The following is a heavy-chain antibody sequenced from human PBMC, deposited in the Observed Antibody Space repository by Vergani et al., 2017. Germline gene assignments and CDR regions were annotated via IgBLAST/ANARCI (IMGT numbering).Heavy chain of an antibody. Sequence: QVQLVQSGAEVKKPGSSVKVYCKASGGTFSSYAISWVRQAPGQGLEWMGGIIPIFGTANYAQKFQGRVTITADESTSTAYMELSSLRSEDTAVYYCASSYYYGSGSYYYYYGMDVWGQGTTVTVSS. V-gene: IGHV1-69*12. CDR2: IIPIFGTA. CDR3: ASSYYYGSGSYYYYYGMDV. J-gene: IGHJ6*02. CDR1: GGTFSSYA. D-gene: IGHD3-10*01.